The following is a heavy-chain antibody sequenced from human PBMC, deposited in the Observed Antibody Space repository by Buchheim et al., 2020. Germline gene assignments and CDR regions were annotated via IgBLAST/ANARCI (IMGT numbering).Heavy chain of an antibody. Sequence: EVQLVESGGGLVKPGGSLRLSCAASGFTFSSYSMNWVRQAPGKGPEWVSSISSSSSYIYYADSMKGRFTISRDNAKNSLYPQMNSLRAEDTAVYYCARDWGVYSSSGSDYWGQGT. CDR1: GFTFSSYS. V-gene: IGHV3-21*01. CDR3: ARDWGVYSSSGSDY. J-gene: IGHJ4*02. D-gene: IGHD6-6*01. CDR2: ISSSSSYI.